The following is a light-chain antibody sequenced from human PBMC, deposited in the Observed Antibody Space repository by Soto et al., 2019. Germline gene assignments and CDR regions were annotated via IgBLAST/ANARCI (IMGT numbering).Light chain of an antibody. CDR3: CSYAGNSAYV. CDR1: SSDVGNYNL. V-gene: IGLV2-23*02. CDR2: DVS. Sequence: QSVLTQPASVSGSPGQSVTISCTGTSSDVGNYNLVSWYQQHPGKAPKFMIFDVSKRPSGVSDRFSGSKSGNTASLTISGLQAEDEADYYCCSYAGNSAYVFGSGNKVTVL. J-gene: IGLJ1*01.